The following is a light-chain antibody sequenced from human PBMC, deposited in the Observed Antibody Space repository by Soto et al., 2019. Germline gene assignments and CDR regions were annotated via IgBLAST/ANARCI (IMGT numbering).Light chain of an antibody. V-gene: IGLV2-11*01. CDR1: SSDVGGDNY. CDR2: DVS. CDR3: CSSAGSYTSV. Sequence: QSALTQPRSVSGSPGQSVTISCTGTSSDVGGDNYDSWYQQHPGKAPKLMIYDVSKRPSGVPDRFSGSKSGNTASLTISGLQAEDEADYYCCSSAGSYTSVFGGGTKLTVL. J-gene: IGLJ3*02.